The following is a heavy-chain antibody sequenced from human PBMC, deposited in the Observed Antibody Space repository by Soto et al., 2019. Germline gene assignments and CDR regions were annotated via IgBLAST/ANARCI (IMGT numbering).Heavy chain of an antibody. CDR2: IYHTGNT. Sequence: HVQLHQSGPRLVKRSQTLSLECSVIGGSVNTGDNYWSWVRQSPGRGLEWIGYIYHTGNTFYNPALENRVTMSVDASKNQFSLTLTSVTAADTAVYFCAREPLDGMDVWGQGTNVTVSS. V-gene: IGHV4-30-4*01. CDR3: AREPLDGMDV. J-gene: IGHJ6*02. CDR1: GGSVNTGDNY.